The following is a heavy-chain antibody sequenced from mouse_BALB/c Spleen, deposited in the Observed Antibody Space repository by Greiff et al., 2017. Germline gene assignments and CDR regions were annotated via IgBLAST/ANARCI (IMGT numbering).Heavy chain of an antibody. CDR3: ARGYDYVTWIAY. CDR2: ISSGSSTI. CDR1: GFTFSSFG. J-gene: IGHJ3*01. V-gene: IGHV5-17*02. Sequence: EVKLVESGGGLVQPGGSRKLSCAASGFTFSSFGMHWVRQAPEKGLEWVAYISSGSSTIYYADTVKGRFTISRDNPKNTLFLQMTSLRSEDTAMYYCARGYDYVTWIAYWGQGTLVTVSA. D-gene: IGHD2-4*01.